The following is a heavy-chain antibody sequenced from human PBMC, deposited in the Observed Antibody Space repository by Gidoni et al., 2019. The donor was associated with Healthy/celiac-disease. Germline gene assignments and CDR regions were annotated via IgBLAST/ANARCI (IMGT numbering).Heavy chain of an antibody. CDR3: ARGADYGDYYFDY. Sequence: EVQLVESGGGLVQPGGSLRLSCAASGFPVSSNYMSWVRQAPGKGLEWVSVIYSGGSTYYADSVKGRFTISRDNSKNTLYLQMNSLRAEDTAVYYCARGADYGDYYFDYWGQGTLVTVSS. CDR1: GFPVSSNY. J-gene: IGHJ4*02. CDR2: IYSGGST. D-gene: IGHD4-17*01. V-gene: IGHV3-66*02.